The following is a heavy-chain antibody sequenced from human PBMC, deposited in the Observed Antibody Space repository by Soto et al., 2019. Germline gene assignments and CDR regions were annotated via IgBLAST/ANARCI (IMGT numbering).Heavy chain of an antibody. CDR3: TRKTHPTGMEV. V-gene: IGHV3-13*01. CDR1: GFTLSSYD. D-gene: IGHD3-9*01. CDR2: IGSGGDT. J-gene: IGHJ6*02. Sequence: EVQLVESGGGLVQPGGSLRLSCAASGFTLSSYDIHWVRQATGEGLAWVSGIGSGGDTHYADSVKGRFIISSEDGKNSLYLQMNNLRVGDTAVYYCTRKTHPTGMEVWGQGATVTVSS.